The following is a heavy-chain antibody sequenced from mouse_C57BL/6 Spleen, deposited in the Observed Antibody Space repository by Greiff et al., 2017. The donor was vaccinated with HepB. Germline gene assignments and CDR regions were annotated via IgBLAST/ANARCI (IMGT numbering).Heavy chain of an antibody. CDR3: ARSGGFYDGYPLYAMDY. Sequence: QVQLQQSGAELARPGASVKLSCKASGYTFTSYGISWVKQRTGQGLEWIGEIYPRSGNTYYNEKFKGKATLTADKSSSTAYMELRSLTSEDSAVYFCARSGGFYDGYPLYAMDYWGQGTSVTVSS. J-gene: IGHJ4*01. D-gene: IGHD2-3*01. CDR2: IYPRSGNT. CDR1: GYTFTSYG. V-gene: IGHV1-81*01.